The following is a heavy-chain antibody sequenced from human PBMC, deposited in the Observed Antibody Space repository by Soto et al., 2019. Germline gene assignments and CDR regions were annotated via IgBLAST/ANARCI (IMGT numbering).Heavy chain of an antibody. D-gene: IGHD6-13*01. V-gene: IGHV1-46*01. CDR2: INPLPTSGST. Sequence: QVQLVQSGAEVKKPGASVKVSCKASGYIFTNYYIHWVRQAPGQGLEWMAIINPLPTSGSTNYAQKFQGRVTVTRDTSTSTVYMELSSLPSEDTAIYYCARDLTAAAYWGQGTLVTVSS. CDR1: GYIFTNYY. CDR3: ARDLTAAAY. J-gene: IGHJ4*02.